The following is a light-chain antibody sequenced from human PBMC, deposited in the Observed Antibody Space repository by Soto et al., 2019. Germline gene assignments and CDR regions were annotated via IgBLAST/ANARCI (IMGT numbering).Light chain of an antibody. CDR2: AAS. CDR1: QGIGNY. Sequence: LTQSPSFLSASVGDRVTITCRASQGIGNYLAWYQQKPGKAPKLLIYAASTLESGVPSRFSGSGSGTEFTLTISSLQPEDVATYYCQNFDSAPQTFGQGTKVDIK. J-gene: IGKJ1*01. V-gene: IGKV1-9*01. CDR3: QNFDSAPQT.